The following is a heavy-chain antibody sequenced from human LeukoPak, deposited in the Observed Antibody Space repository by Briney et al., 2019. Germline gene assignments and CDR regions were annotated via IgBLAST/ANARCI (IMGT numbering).Heavy chain of an antibody. Sequence: SETLSLTCAVYGESFSGYYWSWIRQPPGKGLEWIGEITHSGSTNYNPSLKSRVAMSVDTSKNQFSLKLISVTAADTAVYYCASQYCSNTSCYTFLDYWGQRALVTVSS. CDR2: ITHSGST. D-gene: IGHD2-2*02. CDR1: GESFSGYY. V-gene: IGHV4-34*01. CDR3: ASQYCSNTSCYTFLDY. J-gene: IGHJ4*02.